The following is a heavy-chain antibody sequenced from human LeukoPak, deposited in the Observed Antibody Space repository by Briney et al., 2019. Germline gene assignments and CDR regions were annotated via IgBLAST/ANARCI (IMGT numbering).Heavy chain of an antibody. V-gene: IGHV3-7*05. D-gene: IGHD3-10*01. CDR1: GFTFSTYW. CDR2: IKQDGSEK. CDR3: ATIHLEPGYNFGSFNY. J-gene: IGHJ4*02. Sequence: GGSLRLSCAASGFTFSTYWMSWVRQAPGKGLEWVANIKQDGSEKYYVDSVKGRFTISRDNAKNSLYLQMNTLRAEDTAVYYCATIHLEPGYNFGSFNYWGQGTLVTVSS.